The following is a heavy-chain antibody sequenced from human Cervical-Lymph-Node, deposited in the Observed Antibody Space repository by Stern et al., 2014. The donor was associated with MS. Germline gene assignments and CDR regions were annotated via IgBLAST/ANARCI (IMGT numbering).Heavy chain of an antibody. Sequence: EVQLEESGGGLVKPGGSLRLSCAASGFTFSSYSMNWVRQAPGKGLEWVSSISSSSSYIYYADSVKGRFTISRDNTKNSLYLQMNSLRAEDTAVYYCARLQSPTNMNWGRGTLVTVSS. CDR2: ISSSSSYI. V-gene: IGHV3-21*01. J-gene: IGHJ4*02. CDR1: GFTFSSYS. CDR3: ARLQSPTNMN. D-gene: IGHD2-8*01.